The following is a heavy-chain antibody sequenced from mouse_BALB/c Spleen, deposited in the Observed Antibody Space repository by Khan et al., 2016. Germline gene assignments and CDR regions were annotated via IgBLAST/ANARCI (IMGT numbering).Heavy chain of an antibody. CDR1: GYTFSSYW. Sequence: QVQLQQSGAELMKPGASGKISCKATGYTFSSYWIAWVKQRPGHGLEWIGEILPRSGTTNYTEKFKGKATFTADTSSNTAYMQLSSLTSEDSAVXYCSRRSIPDYWGQGTSVTGYS. CDR3: SRRSIPDY. CDR2: ILPRSGTT. J-gene: IGHJ2*02. D-gene: IGHD2-3*01. V-gene: IGHV1-9*01.